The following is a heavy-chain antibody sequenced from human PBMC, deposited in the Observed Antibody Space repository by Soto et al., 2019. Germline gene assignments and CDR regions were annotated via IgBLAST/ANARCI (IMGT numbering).Heavy chain of an antibody. CDR3: ARWGTTGVLDV. J-gene: IGHJ4*02. D-gene: IGHD3-16*01. CDR2: TSYDGSNN. Sequence: ESGGGVVQPGTSLRLSCVGSGFTFSSYDIHWVRQAPGKELEWVALTSYDGSNNFYGDSVKGRFTISRHNFRNTVEWQMCSLRVEDTALYYCARWGTTGVLDVWGQGTLGSVSS. V-gene: IGHV3-33*05. CDR1: GFTFSSYD.